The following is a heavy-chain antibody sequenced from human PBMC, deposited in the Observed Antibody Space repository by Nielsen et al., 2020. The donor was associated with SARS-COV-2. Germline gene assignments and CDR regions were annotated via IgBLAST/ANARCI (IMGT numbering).Heavy chain of an antibody. CDR2: ISGSGGST. Sequence: GESLKISCAASGFTFSSYAMSWVRQAPGKGLEWVSAISGSGGSTYYADSVKGRFTISRDNSKNTLYLQMNSLRAEDTAVYYCARDSSGRGLYYYGMDVWGQGTTVTVSS. CDR3: ARDSSGRGLYYYGMDV. V-gene: IGHV3-23*01. D-gene: IGHD6-19*01. CDR1: GFTFSSYA. J-gene: IGHJ6*02.